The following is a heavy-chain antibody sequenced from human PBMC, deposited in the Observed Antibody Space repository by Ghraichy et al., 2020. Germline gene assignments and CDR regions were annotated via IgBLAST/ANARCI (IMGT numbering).Heavy chain of an antibody. Sequence: GGSLRLSCAASGFTFGNYWMHWVRQVPGKGLLWVSRIKSDGSSPVYADSVRGRFTISRDNFKNTLYLQMDSLRAEDTAVYYCGRGSYDRHLDFWGQGTLVTVSS. D-gene: IGHD3-22*01. CDR2: IKSDGSSP. J-gene: IGHJ4*02. V-gene: IGHV3-74*01. CDR1: GFTFGNYW. CDR3: GRGSYDRHLDF.